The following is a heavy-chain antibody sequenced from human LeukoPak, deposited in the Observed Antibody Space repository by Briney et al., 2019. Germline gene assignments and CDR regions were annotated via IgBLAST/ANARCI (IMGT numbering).Heavy chain of an antibody. V-gene: IGHV3-23*01. J-gene: IGHJ4*02. D-gene: IGHD2-8*01. CDR1: GFTFDSYA. CDR3: AKAEGCNPPYDY. CDR2: ISRSGGGT. Sequence: GGSLRLSCAASGFTFDSYAMSWVRQAPGKGLDWVSGISRSGGGTYYIDSVKGRFTISSANSKNTLYLQMNSLRAEDPAIYYCAKAEGCNPPYDYWGQGTLVTVSS.